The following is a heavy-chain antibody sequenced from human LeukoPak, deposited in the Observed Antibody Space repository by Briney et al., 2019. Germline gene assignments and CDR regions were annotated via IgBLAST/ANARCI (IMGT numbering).Heavy chain of an antibody. CDR2: INHSGST. J-gene: IGHJ3*02. CDR3: ARRIGGDSSSWNPQRRGAFDI. CDR1: GGSFSGYY. D-gene: IGHD6-13*01. V-gene: IGHV4-34*01. Sequence: AETLSLTCAVYGGSFSGYYWSWIRQPPGKGLEWIGEINHSGSTNYNPSLKSRVTISVDTSKNQFSLKLSSVTAADTAVYYCARRIGGDSSSWNPQRRGAFDIWGQGTMVTVSS.